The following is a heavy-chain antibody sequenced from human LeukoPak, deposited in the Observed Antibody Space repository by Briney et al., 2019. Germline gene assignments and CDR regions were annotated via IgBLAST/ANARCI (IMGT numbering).Heavy chain of an antibody. V-gene: IGHV4-59*01. CDR1: GGSISSYY. J-gene: IGHJ5*02. CDR3: ARARSYFISSHWFDP. D-gene: IGHD2-2*01. Sequence: SETLSLTCTVSGGSISSYYWSWIRQPPGKGLEWIGYIYYSGSTNYNPSLKSRVTISVDTSKNQFSLKLSSVTAADTAVYYCARARSYFISSHWFDPWGQGTLVTVSS. CDR2: IYYSGST.